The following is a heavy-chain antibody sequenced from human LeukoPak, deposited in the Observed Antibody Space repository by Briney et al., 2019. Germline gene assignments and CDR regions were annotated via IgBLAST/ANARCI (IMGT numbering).Heavy chain of an antibody. Sequence: PGGSLRLSCAASGFTFSAYGMHWVRQAPGKGLEWVAVIWYDGSNKFYADSVKGRFTISRDNSKNTLYVQMNSLGAEDTAVYYCARATYYYDSSGYRDFYFDDWGQGTLVTVSS. J-gene: IGHJ4*02. V-gene: IGHV3-33*01. CDR2: IWYDGSNK. CDR1: GFTFSAYG. D-gene: IGHD3-22*01. CDR3: ARATYYYDSSGYRDFYFDD.